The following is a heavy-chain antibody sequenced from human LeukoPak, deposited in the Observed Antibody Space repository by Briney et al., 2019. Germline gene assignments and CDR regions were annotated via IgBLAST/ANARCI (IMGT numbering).Heavy chain of an antibody. J-gene: IGHJ4*02. Sequence: GGSLRLSCAASGFTFSSYSMNWVRQAPGKGLEWVSSISSSSSYIYYADSVKGRFTISIDNAKNSLYLQMNSLRAEDTAVYYCARPALLEMATPTLDYWGQGTLVTVSS. CDR2: ISSSSSYI. D-gene: IGHD5-24*01. CDR3: ARPALLEMATPTLDY. CDR1: GFTFSSYS. V-gene: IGHV3-21*01.